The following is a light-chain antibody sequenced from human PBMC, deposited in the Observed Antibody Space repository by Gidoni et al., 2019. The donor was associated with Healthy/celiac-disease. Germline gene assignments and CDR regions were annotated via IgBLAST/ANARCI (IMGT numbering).Light chain of an antibody. V-gene: IGKV1-5*03. J-gene: IGKJ2*01. CDR2: KAS. Sequence: DIQMTQSPSTLSASVGDRVTITCRASQSISLWLAWYQQKPGKAPKLLIYKASSLESGVPSRFSGSGSGTEFTLTISSLQTDDFATYYCQQYNSYSYTFGQGTKLEIK. CDR3: QQYNSYSYT. CDR1: QSISLW.